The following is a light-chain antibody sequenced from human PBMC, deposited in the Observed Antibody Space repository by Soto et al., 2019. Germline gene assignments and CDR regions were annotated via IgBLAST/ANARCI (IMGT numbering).Light chain of an antibody. CDR1: QSVSNN. Sequence: MLMTQSPATLSVSPGERATLSCRASQSVSNNLAWYQQKPGQAPRLLIYDASTRAPGIPARFSGSGSGTEFTLTVSGLQSEDFAVYYCQQYNNWPPWTFGQGTKVDIK. CDR2: DAS. V-gene: IGKV3-15*01. CDR3: QQYNNWPPWT. J-gene: IGKJ1*01.